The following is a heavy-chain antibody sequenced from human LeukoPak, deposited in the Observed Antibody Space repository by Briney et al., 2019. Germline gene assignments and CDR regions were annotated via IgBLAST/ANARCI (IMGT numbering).Heavy chain of an antibody. Sequence: KPSETLSLTCTVSGGSISSSSYYWGWIRQPPGKGLEWIGSIYYSGSTYYNPSLKSRVTISVDTSKNQFSLKLSSVTATDTAVYYCARHKEARGAFDIWGQGTMVTVSS. CDR3: ARHKEARGAFDI. V-gene: IGHV4-39*01. CDR2: IYYSGST. CDR1: GGSISSSSYY. D-gene: IGHD5-12*01. J-gene: IGHJ3*02.